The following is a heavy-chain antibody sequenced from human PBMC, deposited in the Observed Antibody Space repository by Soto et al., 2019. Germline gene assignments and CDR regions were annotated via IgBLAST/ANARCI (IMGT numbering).Heavy chain of an antibody. CDR1: GFTFSSYG. D-gene: IGHD5-18*01. CDR2: ISHDGSNK. J-gene: IGHJ5*02. Sequence: GGSLRLSCAASGFTFSSYGMHWVRQAPGKGLEWVAVISHDGSNKYYADSVKGRFTISRDNSKNTLYLQMNSLRAEDTAVYYCAKRGYGRYNWFDPWGQGTLVTVSS. V-gene: IGHV3-30*18. CDR3: AKRGYGRYNWFDP.